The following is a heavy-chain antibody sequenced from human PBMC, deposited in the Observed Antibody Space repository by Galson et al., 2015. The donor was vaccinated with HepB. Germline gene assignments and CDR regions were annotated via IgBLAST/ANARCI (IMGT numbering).Heavy chain of an antibody. D-gene: IGHD2-15*01. CDR1: GGTFSSYA. V-gene: IGHV1-69*13. CDR3: ARGGYCSGGSCYSGEAFDI. J-gene: IGHJ3*02. Sequence: SVKVSCKASGGTFSSYAISWVRQAPGQGLEWMGGIIPIFGTANYAQKFQGRVTITADESTSTAYMELSSLRSEDTAVYYCARGGYCSGGSCYSGEAFDIWGQVTMVTVSS. CDR2: IIPIFGTA.